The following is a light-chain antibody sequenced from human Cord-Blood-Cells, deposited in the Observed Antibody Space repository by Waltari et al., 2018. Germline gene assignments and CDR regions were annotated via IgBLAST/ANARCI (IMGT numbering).Light chain of an antibody. CDR1: SSNIGSNT. J-gene: IGLJ3*02. Sequence: QSVLTQPPSASGTPGQRVTISCSGSSSNIGSNTVNWYQQLPGTAPKLLSYSNNQRPAGVPARCSGSKSGTSASLAISGLQSEDEADYDCAAWDDSLNGPVFGGGTKLTVL. CDR3: AAWDDSLNGPV. CDR2: SNN. V-gene: IGLV1-44*01.